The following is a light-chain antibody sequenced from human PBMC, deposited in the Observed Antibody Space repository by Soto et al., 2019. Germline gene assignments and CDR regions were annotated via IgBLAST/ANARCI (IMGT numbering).Light chain of an antibody. CDR3: QQFGSSPIT. Sequence: EIVLTQSPGTLSLSVGERATLSCRPSQTVSTTYFAWYQQRPGQAPRLLFYDASTRASGIPDRFSCSGSGRDFTLTISRLEPEDSAVYYCQQFGSSPITFGQGTRLEIK. CDR1: QTVSTTY. V-gene: IGKV3-20*01. CDR2: DAS. J-gene: IGKJ5*01.